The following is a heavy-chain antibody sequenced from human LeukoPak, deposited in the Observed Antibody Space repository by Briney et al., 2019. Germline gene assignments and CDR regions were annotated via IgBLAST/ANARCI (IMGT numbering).Heavy chain of an antibody. CDR3: ARVGGGDYFDY. CDR2: ISSSSSTI. Sequence: PGGSLRLSCAASGFTFSSYSMNWVRQAPGKGLEWVSYISSSSSTIYYADSVKGRFTISRDNAKNSLYLRMNSLRDEDTAVYYCARVGGGDYFDYWGQGTLVTVSS. CDR1: GFTFSSYS. D-gene: IGHD3-16*01. J-gene: IGHJ4*02. V-gene: IGHV3-48*02.